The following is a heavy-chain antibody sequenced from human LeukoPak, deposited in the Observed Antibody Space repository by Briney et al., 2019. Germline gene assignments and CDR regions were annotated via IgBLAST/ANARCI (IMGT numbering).Heavy chain of an antibody. J-gene: IGHJ3*02. D-gene: IGHD3-16*01. CDR2: FHYSGST. CDR1: GASISSYY. CDR3: ARLGQPNAFDI. V-gene: IGHV4-59*08. Sequence: PSETLSLTCTVSGASISSYYWTWIRQPPGKGLECIGYFHYSGSTNYSPSLKSRVTISVDTSKKQFSLKLTSVTAADTAVYYCARLGQPNAFDIWGQGTMVTVSS.